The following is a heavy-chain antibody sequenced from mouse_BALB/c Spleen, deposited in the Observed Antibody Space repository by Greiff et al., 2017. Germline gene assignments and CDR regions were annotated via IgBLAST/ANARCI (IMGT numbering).Heavy chain of an antibody. D-gene: IGHD2-4*01. CDR2: ISSGSSTI. V-gene: IGHV5-17*02. J-gene: IGHJ3*01. Sequence: EVKLVESGGGLVQPGGSRKLSCAASGFTFSSFGMHWVRQAPEKGLEWVAYISSGSSTIYYADTVKGRFTISRDNPKNTLFLQMTSLRSEDTAMYYCARSNDYDEAWGQGTLVTVSA. CDR3: ARSNDYDEA. CDR1: GFTFSSFG.